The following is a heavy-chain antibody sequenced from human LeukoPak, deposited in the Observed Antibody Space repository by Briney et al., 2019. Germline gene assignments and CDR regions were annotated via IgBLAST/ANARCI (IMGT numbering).Heavy chain of an antibody. J-gene: IGHJ6*02. CDR1: GFTFSSYG. V-gene: IGHV3-30*18. CDR2: ISYDGSNK. Sequence: GGSLRLSCAASGFTFSSYGMHRVRQAPGKGLEWVAVISYDGSNKYYADSVKGRFTISRDNSKNTLYLQMNSLRAEDTAVYYCAKEIGSWFPYYYYYYGMDVWGQGTTVTVSS. D-gene: IGHD6-13*01. CDR3: AKEIGSWFPYYYYYYGMDV.